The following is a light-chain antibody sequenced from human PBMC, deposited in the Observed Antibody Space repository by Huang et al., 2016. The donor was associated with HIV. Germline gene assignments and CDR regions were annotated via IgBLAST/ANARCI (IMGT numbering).Light chain of an antibody. CDR3: QQYNKWPPVT. J-gene: IGKJ5*01. CDR1: QSVSNN. Sequence: ERVMTQSPAALSVSPGEGATLSCWASQSVSNNLAWYPHKPGQAPRLLIHGASIRASGIPARFSGSGSGTEFTLTISSLQSEDSAVYYCQQYNKWPPVTFGQGTRLE. CDR2: GAS. V-gene: IGKV3-15*01.